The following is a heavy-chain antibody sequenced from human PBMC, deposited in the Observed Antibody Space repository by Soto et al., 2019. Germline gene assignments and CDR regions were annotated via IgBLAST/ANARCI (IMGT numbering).Heavy chain of an antibody. CDR2: ISYDGSNK. CDR1: GFTFSSYG. V-gene: IGHV3-30*18. J-gene: IGHJ5*02. CDR3: AKEAMGYSRTRNWFDP. D-gene: IGHD6-13*01. Sequence: GGSLRLSCAASGFTFSSYGMHWVRQAPGKGLEWVAVISYDGSNKYYADSVKGRFTISRDNSKNTLYLQMNSLRAEDTAVYYCAKEAMGYSRTRNWFDPWGQGTLVTVSS.